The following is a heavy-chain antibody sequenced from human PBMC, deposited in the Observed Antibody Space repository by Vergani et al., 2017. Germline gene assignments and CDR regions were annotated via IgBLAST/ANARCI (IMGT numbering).Heavy chain of an antibody. V-gene: IGHV4-34*01. J-gene: IGHJ6*03. CDR3: ARAVVVAATPGTYMDV. D-gene: IGHD2-15*01. CDR2: INHSGST. Sequence: QVQLQQWGAGLLKPSETLSLTCAVYGGSFSGYYWSWIRQPPGKGLEWIGEINHSGSTNYNPSLKSRVTISVDKSKNQFSLKLSSVTAADTAVYYCARAVVVAATPGTYMDVWGKGTTVTVSS. CDR1: GGSFSGYY.